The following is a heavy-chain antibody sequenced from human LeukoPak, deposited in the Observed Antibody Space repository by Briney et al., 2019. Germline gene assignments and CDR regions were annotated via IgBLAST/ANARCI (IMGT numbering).Heavy chain of an antibody. CDR1: GFTFSSYW. Sequence: PGGSLRLSCAASGFTFSSYWMHWVRQAPGKGLVWVTRINSDGSSTSYADSVKGRFTISRDNAKNTLYLQMNSLRAEDTAVYYCAREGSGSYGWAGMDVWGKGTTVTISS. J-gene: IGHJ6*03. CDR3: AREGSGSYGWAGMDV. CDR2: INSDGSST. V-gene: IGHV3-74*01. D-gene: IGHD1-26*01.